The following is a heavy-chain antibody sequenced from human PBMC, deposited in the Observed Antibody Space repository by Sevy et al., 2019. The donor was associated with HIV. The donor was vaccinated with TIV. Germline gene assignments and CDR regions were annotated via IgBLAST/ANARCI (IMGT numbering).Heavy chain of an antibody. CDR1: QFTFRDYT. CDR2: ISSGSSYI. V-gene: IGHV3-21*06. D-gene: IGHD3-10*01. J-gene: IGHJ4*02. Sequence: GGYLRLSCAASQFTFRDYTMNWVRQTPGKGLEWISYISSGSSYISYADSVKGRFTISRDNAENSLYLQMNRLRAEDTRVYFCARDRDYYGSGTYDYWGQGTLVTVS. CDR3: ARDRDYYGSGTYDY.